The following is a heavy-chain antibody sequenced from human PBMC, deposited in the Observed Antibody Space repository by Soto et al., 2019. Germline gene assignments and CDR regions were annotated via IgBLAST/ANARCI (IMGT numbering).Heavy chain of an antibody. Sequence: PGGSLRLSCAASGFTFSSYAMSWVRQAPGKGLEWVSAISGSGGSTYYADSVKGRLTISRDNSKNTLYLQMNSLRAEDTAVYYCAKDGGYCSGTSCYESNFDYWGQGTLVTVSS. CDR1: GFTFSSYA. CDR2: ISGSGGST. D-gene: IGHD2-2*01. J-gene: IGHJ4*02. CDR3: AKDGGYCSGTSCYESNFDY. V-gene: IGHV3-23*01.